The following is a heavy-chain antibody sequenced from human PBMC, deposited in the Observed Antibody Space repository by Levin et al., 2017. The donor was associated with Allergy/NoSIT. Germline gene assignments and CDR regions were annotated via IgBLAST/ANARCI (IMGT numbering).Heavy chain of an antibody. V-gene: IGHV3-7*01. D-gene: IGHD1-26*01. CDR1: GFSFSSYW. CDR3: AREGVGATTDY. J-gene: IGHJ4*02. Sequence: GESLKISCAASGFSFSSYWMHWVRQAPEKGLEWVANIKQDGSEKYYVDSVKGRFTISRDNAKNSLYLQMNSLRAEDTAVYYCAREGVGATTDYWGQGTLVTVSS. CDR2: IKQDGSEK.